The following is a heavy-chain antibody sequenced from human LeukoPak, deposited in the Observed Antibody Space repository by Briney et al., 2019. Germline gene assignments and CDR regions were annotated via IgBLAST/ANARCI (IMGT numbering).Heavy chain of an antibody. CDR1: GGSISSSSYY. CDR2: IYYSGST. D-gene: IGHD3-3*01. Sequence: PSETLSLTCTVSGGSISSSSYYWGWIRQPPGKGLDWIGSIYYSGSTYYNPSLKSRVTISVDTSKNQFSLKLSSVTAADTAVYYCARHVYNDFCMDVWGKGTTVTVSS. J-gene: IGHJ6*03. V-gene: IGHV4-39*01. CDR3: ARHVYNDFCMDV.